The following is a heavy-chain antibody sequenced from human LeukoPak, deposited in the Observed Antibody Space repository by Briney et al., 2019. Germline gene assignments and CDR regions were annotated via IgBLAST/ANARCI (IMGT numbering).Heavy chain of an antibody. CDR1: GFTFSSYS. CDR2: ISSSSSCI. J-gene: IGHJ5*02. D-gene: IGHD6-6*01. Sequence: GGSLRLSCAASGFTFSSYSMNWVRQAPGKGLEWVSSISSSSSCIYYADSVKGRFTISRDNAKNSLYLQMNSLRAEDTAVYYCARGRYSSSYPWGQGTLVTVSS. CDR3: ARGRYSSSYP. V-gene: IGHV3-21*01.